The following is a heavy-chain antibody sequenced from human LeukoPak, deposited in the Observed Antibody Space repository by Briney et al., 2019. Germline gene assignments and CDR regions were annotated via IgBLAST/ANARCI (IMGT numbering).Heavy chain of an antibody. Sequence: QPGGSLRLSCAASGFSFSYSGMHWVRQAPGKGLEWVASVWFGEGVQSYSDSVKGRFTISRDNSKNTVWLEMNSLRVEDTAVYYCATSRLGQCSGNSCHRVFGHWGQGTLVTVSS. CDR2: VWFGEGVQ. D-gene: IGHD2-2*03. J-gene: IGHJ4*02. CDR3: ATSRLGQCSGNSCHRVFGH. V-gene: IGHV3-30*02. CDR1: GFSFSYSG.